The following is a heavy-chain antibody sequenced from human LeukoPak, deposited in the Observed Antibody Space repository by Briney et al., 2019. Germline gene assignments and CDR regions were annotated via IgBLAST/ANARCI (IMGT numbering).Heavy chain of an antibody. CDR3: ARRKGDGYNSPFDY. CDR1: GYSFPNYW. J-gene: IGHJ4*02. CDR2: IYPADSDT. D-gene: IGHD5-24*01. Sequence: GESLKISCKCSGYSFPNYWIGWVRQMPGQGLEWMGIIYPADSDTRYSPAFQGQVTISADKSINTAYLQWTSLKASDTAMYYCARRKGDGYNSPFDYWGQGTLVTVSS. V-gene: IGHV5-51*01.